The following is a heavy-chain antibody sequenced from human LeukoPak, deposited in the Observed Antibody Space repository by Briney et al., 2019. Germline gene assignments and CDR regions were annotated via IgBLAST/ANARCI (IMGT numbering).Heavy chain of an antibody. CDR3: AGERNGYNPD. CDR2: IYNSGGT. D-gene: IGHD5-24*01. Sequence: SETLSLTCTVSGGSITSSFYWSWIRQSPGKGLEWIGYIYNSGGTKYNPSLKSRLTISVDTSKNQFSLKVSSVNAADTAVYYCAGERNGYNPDWGQGTLVTVSS. V-gene: IGHV4-59*01. J-gene: IGHJ4*02. CDR1: GGSITSSFY.